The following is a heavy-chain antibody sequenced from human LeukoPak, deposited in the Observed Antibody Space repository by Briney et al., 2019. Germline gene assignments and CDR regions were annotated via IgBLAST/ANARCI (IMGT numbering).Heavy chain of an antibody. CDR1: GFTFSSYL. CDR2: IKQDGRDK. CDR3: VRGYRKLED. D-gene: IGHD2-2*02. V-gene: IGHV3-7*01. Sequence: GGSLRLSCAASGFTFSSYLMSWVRQAPGKGLEWVAYIKQDGRDKYYVDSVKGRFTISGDNAKNSLCLQMNSLRAEDTAVYYCVRGYRKLEDWGQGTLVTVSS. J-gene: IGHJ4*02.